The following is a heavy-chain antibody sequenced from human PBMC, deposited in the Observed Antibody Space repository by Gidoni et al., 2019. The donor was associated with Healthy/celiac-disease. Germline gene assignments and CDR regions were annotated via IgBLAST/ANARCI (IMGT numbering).Heavy chain of an antibody. CDR1: GFTFVVSA. V-gene: IGHV3-9*01. Sequence: EVQLVESGGGLVQPGRSLRLSCPASGFTFVVSAMHWVRQAPGKGLEWVSGISWNSGSIGYGDSVKGRFTISRDNAKNSLYLQMNSLRAEDTALYYCAKDGYSSSLQGPGWFDPWGQGTLVTVSS. CDR2: ISWNSGSI. CDR3: AKDGYSSSLQGPGWFDP. D-gene: IGHD6-13*01. J-gene: IGHJ5*02.